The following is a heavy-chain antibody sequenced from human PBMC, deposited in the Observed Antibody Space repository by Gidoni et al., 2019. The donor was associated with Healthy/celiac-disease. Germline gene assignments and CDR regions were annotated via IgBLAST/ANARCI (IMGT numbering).Heavy chain of an antibody. CDR2: ISGSGGST. CDR1: GFTFGSYA. Sequence: EVQLLESGGGVVQPGGSLRLSCAASGFTFGSYAMSWVRQAPGNVLEWVSAISGSGGSTYYADSVRGRFTISRDNSKNTLYLQMNSLRAEDTAVYYCAKDLDYGDARGAFDIWGQGTMVTVSS. D-gene: IGHD4-17*01. V-gene: IGHV3-23*01. J-gene: IGHJ3*02. CDR3: AKDLDYGDARGAFDI.